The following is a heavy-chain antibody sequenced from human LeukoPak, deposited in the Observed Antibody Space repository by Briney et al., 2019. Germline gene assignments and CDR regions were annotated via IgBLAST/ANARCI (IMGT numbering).Heavy chain of an antibody. CDR1: GFTFSTYA. J-gene: IGHJ4*02. CDR3: AKGARDSGSYYSALHY. CDR2: ISGSGGST. D-gene: IGHD3-10*01. V-gene: IGHV3-23*01. Sequence: GGSLRFSCVASGFTFSTYAMSWVRQAPGKGLEWVSVISGSGGSTYYADSVKGRFTISRDNSKNTLYLRMNSLRAEDTAVYYCAKGARDSGSYYSALHYWGQGTLVTVSS.